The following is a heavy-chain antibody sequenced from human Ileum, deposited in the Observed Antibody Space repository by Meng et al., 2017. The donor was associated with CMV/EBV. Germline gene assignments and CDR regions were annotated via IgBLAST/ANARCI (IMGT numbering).Heavy chain of an antibody. CDR2: IYYRGST. D-gene: IGHD3-10*01. V-gene: IGHV4-39*07. CDR1: ISSSNYY. J-gene: IGHJ5*01. Sequence: ISSSNYYWGWMRQSPGKGLEWIGSIYYRGSTYYNPSLKSRVTISVDTSKNQFSLKVSSVTAADTAVYYCAREEANFYGLGWYNWFDSWGQGTLVTVSS. CDR3: AREEANFYGLGWYNWFDS.